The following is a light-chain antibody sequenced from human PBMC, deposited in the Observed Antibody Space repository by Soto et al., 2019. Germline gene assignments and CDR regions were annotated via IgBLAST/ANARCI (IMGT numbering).Light chain of an antibody. J-gene: IGKJ1*01. CDR3: QQSYSTPRT. CDR2: AAS. V-gene: IGKV1-39*01. Sequence: DIQITHSPSSLSASVGERVTITCRASQSISSYLNWYQQKPGKAPKLLIYAASSLQGGVPSRFSGSGSGTDFTLTISSLQPEDFATYYCQQSYSTPRTFGQGTKVDIK. CDR1: QSISSY.